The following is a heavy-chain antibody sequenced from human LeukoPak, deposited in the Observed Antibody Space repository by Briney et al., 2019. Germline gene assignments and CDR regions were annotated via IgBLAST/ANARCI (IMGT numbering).Heavy chain of an antibody. V-gene: IGHV4-34*01. J-gene: IGHJ4*02. CDR1: GGSFSGYY. CDR2: INHSGST. CDR3: ASGYCSGGSCYSTDY. D-gene: IGHD2-15*01. Sequence: SETLSLTCAVYGGSFSGYYWSWIRQPPGKGLEWIGEINHSGSTYYNPSLKSRVTISVDRSKNQFSLKLSSVTAADTAVYYCASGYCSGGSCYSTDYWGQGTLVTVSS.